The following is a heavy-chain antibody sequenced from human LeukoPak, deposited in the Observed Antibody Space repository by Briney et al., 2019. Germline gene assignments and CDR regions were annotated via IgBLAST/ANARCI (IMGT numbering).Heavy chain of an antibody. CDR1: GFTFSSYG. D-gene: IGHD3-22*01. J-gene: IGHJ4*02. CDR3: ARDTPGVIITPDY. Sequence: PGRSLRLSCAASGFTFSSYGMHWVRQAPGKGLEWVAVIWYDGSNKYYADSVKGRFTISRDNSKNTLYLQMNSLRAEDTAVYYCARDTPGVIITPDYWGQGTLVTVSS. V-gene: IGHV3-33*01. CDR2: IWYDGSNK.